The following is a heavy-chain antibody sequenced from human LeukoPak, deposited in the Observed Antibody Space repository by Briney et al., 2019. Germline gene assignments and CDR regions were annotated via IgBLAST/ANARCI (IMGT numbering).Heavy chain of an antibody. CDR3: ARGYDFWSGLTR. CDR1: GFTFSDYY. Sequence: GGSLRLSCAASGFTFSDYYMSWIRQAPGKGLEYVSAISSNGGSTYYANSVKGRFTISRDHSKNTLYLQMGSLRAEDMAVYYCARGYDFWSGLTRWGQGTLVTVSS. CDR2: ISSNGGST. J-gene: IGHJ4*02. V-gene: IGHV3-64*01. D-gene: IGHD3-3*01.